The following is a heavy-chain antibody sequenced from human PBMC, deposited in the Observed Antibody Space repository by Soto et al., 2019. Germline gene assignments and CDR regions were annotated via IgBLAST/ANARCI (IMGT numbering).Heavy chain of an antibody. CDR1: GYTFPSYD. V-gene: IGHV1-8*01. Sequence: VSVQVSCKASGYTFPSYDINWVRQATRQGLEWMGWMNPNSGNTGYAQKFQGRVTMTRNTSISTAYMELSSLRSEDTAVYYCARLGTIFGVVSSYYYYGMDVWGQGTTVTVSS. CDR3: ARLGTIFGVVSSYYYYGMDV. CDR2: MNPNSGNT. D-gene: IGHD3-3*01. J-gene: IGHJ6*02.